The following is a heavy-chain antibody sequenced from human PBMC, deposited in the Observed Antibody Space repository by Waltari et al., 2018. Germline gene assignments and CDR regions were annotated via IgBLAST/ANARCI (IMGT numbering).Heavy chain of an antibody. CDR2: RKPDGNRG. D-gene: IGHD6-19*01. J-gene: IGHJ4*02. V-gene: IGHV1-46*02. CDR1: GYTFDTHY. CDR3: ATARLKSAGWYRYEY. Sequence: QVHLVQSGAEVKKPGTSVKISCKASGYTFDTHYIQWVRQAPGQRTEWKGIRKPDGNRGSNAPKCQDRPIIKTDTSNNTAYMEMSGLTSDDTAVYYCATARLKSAGWYRYEYWGQGTLVTVSS.